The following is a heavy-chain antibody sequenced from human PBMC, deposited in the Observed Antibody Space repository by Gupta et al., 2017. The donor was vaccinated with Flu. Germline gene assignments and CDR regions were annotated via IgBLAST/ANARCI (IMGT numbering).Heavy chain of an antibody. CDR2: ISSSSSYI. V-gene: IGHV3-21*01. D-gene: IGHD3-22*01. CDR1: GFIFGTYF. J-gene: IGHJ3*01. Sequence: EVQLVESGGGLVKPGGSLKLSCAASGFIFGTYFLSWVRQAPGKGLEWVSSISSSSSYIYYADSVKGRFTISRDNAKNSLSLQLNSLRVEDTAVYYCVRHFSDRDAFDVWGQGTKVTVFS. CDR3: VRHFSDRDAFDV.